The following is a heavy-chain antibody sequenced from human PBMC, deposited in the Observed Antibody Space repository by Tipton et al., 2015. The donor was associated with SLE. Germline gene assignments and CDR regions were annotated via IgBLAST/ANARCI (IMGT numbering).Heavy chain of an antibody. CDR3: ARGWITGTTGVYYYYGMDV. J-gene: IGHJ6*02. CDR2: IYTSGST. Sequence: PGLVKPSETLSLSCDVSGYSISSGSYYWSWIRQPAGKGLEWIGHIYTSGSTNYNPSLKSRVTISVDTSKNQFSLKLSSVPAADTAVYYCARGWITGTTGVYYYYGMDVWGQGTTVTVSS. V-gene: IGHV4-61*02. CDR1: GYSISSGSYY. D-gene: IGHD1-14*01.